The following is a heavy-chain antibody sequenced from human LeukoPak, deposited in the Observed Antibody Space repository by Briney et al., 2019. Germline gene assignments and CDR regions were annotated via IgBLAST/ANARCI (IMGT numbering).Heavy chain of an antibody. V-gene: IGHV1-18*01. D-gene: IGHD4/OR15-4a*01. Sequence: ASVKVSCKASGYTFTSYGISWVRQAPGQGLEWMGWISAYNGNTNYAQKFQGRVTITRDTSASTAYMELSSLRSEDTAVYYCARGELYGGYFDYWGQGTLVTVSS. J-gene: IGHJ4*02. CDR2: ISAYNGNT. CDR1: GYTFTSYG. CDR3: ARGELYGGYFDY.